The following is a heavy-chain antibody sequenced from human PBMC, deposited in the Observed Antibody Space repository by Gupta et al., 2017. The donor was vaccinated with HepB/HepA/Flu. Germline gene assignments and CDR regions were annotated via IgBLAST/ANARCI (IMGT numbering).Heavy chain of an antibody. Sequence: QITLKESGPTLVKPTQTLTLTCTFSGFPLSTSGVGVGWIRQPPGKALEWLALIYWDDDKRYSPSLKSRLTITKDTSKNQVVLTMTNMDPVDTATYYCAHRGDCSGGSCYSYYFDYWGQGTLVTVSS. CDR1: GFPLSTSGVG. J-gene: IGHJ4*02. D-gene: IGHD2-15*01. CDR3: AHRGDCSGGSCYSYYFDY. V-gene: IGHV2-5*02. CDR2: IYWDDDK.